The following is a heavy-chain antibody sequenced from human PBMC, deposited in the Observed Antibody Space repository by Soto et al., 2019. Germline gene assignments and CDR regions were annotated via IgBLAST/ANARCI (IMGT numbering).Heavy chain of an antibody. Sequence: GGSLRLSCTVSGFAFNNYGINWVRQAPGKGLEWVSSISKSDYTYYPDSVKGRFAISRDNAKSSVALQMNTLRVEDTAVYYCERADSIIIPAVSDFWGQGTLVTVSS. J-gene: IGHJ4*02. V-gene: IGHV3-21*01. CDR2: ISKSDYT. CDR1: GFAFNNYG. CDR3: ERADSIIIPAVSDF. D-gene: IGHD2-2*01.